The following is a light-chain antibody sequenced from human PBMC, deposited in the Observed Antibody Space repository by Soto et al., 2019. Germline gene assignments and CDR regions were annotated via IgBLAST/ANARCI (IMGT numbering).Light chain of an antibody. CDR3: QQDDKYWT. V-gene: IGKV1-5*03. CDR2: KAS. CDR1: QSIVSW. Sequence: DTQLTKSPSTLPASVGDRVTITCRARQSIVSWAAWYQQPPGKAPKLLIYKASDLDVGVPSRFGGSSSGAEFPLTITSLQADYSASYDCQQDDKYWTFGRGTKVDIK. J-gene: IGKJ1*01.